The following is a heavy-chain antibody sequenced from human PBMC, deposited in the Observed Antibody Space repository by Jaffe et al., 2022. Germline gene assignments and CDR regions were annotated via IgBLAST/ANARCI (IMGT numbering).Heavy chain of an antibody. CDR1: GGSISSSNW. D-gene: IGHD3-10*01. J-gene: IGHJ5*02. CDR2: IYHSGST. CDR3: ARNTPYYGSGFDKGWFDP. Sequence: QVQLQESGPGLVKPSGTLSLTCAVSGGSISSSNWWSWIRQPPGKGLEWIGEIYHSGSTNYNPSLKSRVTISVDKSKNQFSLKLSSVTAADTAVYYCARNTPYYGSGFDKGWFDPWGQGTLVTVSS. V-gene: IGHV4-4*02.